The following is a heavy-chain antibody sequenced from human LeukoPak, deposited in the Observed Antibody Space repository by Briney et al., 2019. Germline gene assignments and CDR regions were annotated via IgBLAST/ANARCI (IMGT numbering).Heavy chain of an antibody. CDR1: GGSISSSNW. D-gene: IGHD6-13*01. J-gene: IGHJ4*02. V-gene: IGHV4-4*02. CDR2: IYHSGGT. CDR3: ARRPKGQQLVPHYFDY. Sequence: SETLSLTCAVSGGSISSSNWWSWVRQPPGKGLEWIGEIYHSGGTNYNPSLKSRVTISVDKSKNQFSLKLSSVTAADTAVYYCARRPKGQQLVPHYFDYWGQGTLVTVSS.